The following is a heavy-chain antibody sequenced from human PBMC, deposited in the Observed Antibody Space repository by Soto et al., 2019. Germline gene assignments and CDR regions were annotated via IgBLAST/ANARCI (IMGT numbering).Heavy chain of an antibody. CDR3: AKESDDILTGYRGPFDY. V-gene: IGHV3-23*01. D-gene: IGHD3-9*01. CDR1: GFTFSSYA. Sequence: PGGSLRLSCAASGFTFSSYAMSWVRQAPGKGLEWVSAISGSGGSTYYADSVKGRFTISRDNSKNTLYLQMNSLRAEDTAVYYCAKESDDILTGYRGPFDYWGQGTLVTVSS. J-gene: IGHJ4*02. CDR2: ISGSGGST.